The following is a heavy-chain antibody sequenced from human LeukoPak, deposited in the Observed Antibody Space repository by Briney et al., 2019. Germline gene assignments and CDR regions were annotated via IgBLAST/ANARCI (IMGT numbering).Heavy chain of an antibody. D-gene: IGHD6-19*01. CDR2: INPNSGGT. Sequence: ASVKVSCKASGYTFTGYYMHWVRQAPGQGREWMGWINPNSGGTNYAQKFQGRVTMTRDTSISTAYMELSRLRSDDTAVYYCARDSKFFGYSSGWYDYWGQGTLVTVSS. CDR1: GYTFTGYY. V-gene: IGHV1-2*02. J-gene: IGHJ4*02. CDR3: ARDSKFFGYSSGWYDY.